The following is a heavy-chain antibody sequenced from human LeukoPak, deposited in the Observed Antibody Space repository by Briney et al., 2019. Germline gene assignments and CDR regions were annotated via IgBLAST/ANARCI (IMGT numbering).Heavy chain of an antibody. V-gene: IGHV4-59*01. Sequence: PSETLSLICTVSGGSISSYYWSWIRQLPGKGLEWIGYIYYSGSTNYNPSLKSRVTISVDTTKNQFSLKLSSVTAADTAVYYCVRGLYGSGSYYKYYFDDWGQGTRVTVSS. CDR3: VRGLYGSGSYYKYYFDD. CDR1: GGSISSYY. CDR2: IYYSGST. D-gene: IGHD3-10*01. J-gene: IGHJ4*02.